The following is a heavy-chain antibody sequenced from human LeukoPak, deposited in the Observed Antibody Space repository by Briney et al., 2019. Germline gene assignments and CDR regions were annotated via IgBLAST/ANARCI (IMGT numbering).Heavy chain of an antibody. CDR2: ISSSGGYT. V-gene: IGHV3-23*01. J-gene: IGHJ4*02. Sequence: PGGSLRLSCAASGFTFSSYAMSWVRQAPGKGLEWVSTISSSGGYTYYADSVKGRFTISRDNSKNTLYLLLNSLRAEDTAVYYCAKEEWLLAVYFDYWGQGTLVTVSS. D-gene: IGHD3-3*01. CDR3: AKEEWLLAVYFDY. CDR1: GFTFSSYA.